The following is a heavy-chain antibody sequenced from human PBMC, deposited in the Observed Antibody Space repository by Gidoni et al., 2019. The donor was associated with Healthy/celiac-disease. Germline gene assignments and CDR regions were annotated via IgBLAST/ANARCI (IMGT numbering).Heavy chain of an antibody. CDR1: GYTFTSYY. CDR2: INPSGGST. D-gene: IGHD1-26*01. J-gene: IGHJ6*02. Sequence: QVQLVQSGAEVKKPGASVKVSCKASGYTFTSYYMHWGRQAPGQGLEWMGIINPSGGSTSYAQKFQGRVTMTRDTSTSTVYMELSSLRSEDTAVYYCAREGRSGSYYPAHGMDVWGQGTTVTVSS. CDR3: AREGRSGSYYPAHGMDV. V-gene: IGHV1-46*01.